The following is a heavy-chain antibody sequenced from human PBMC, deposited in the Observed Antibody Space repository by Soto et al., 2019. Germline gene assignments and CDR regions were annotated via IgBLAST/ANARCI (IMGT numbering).Heavy chain of an antibody. CDR2: IYYSGST. J-gene: IGHJ6*02. CDR3: ASSSSGWYVDYYYGMDV. D-gene: IGHD6-19*01. Sequence: SETLSLTCTVSGGSISSYYWSWIRQPPGKGLEWIGYIYYSGSTNYNPSLKSRVTISVDTSKNQFSLKLSSVTAADTAVYYCASSSSGWYVDYYYGMDVWGQGTTVTVSS. V-gene: IGHV4-59*01. CDR1: GGSISSYY.